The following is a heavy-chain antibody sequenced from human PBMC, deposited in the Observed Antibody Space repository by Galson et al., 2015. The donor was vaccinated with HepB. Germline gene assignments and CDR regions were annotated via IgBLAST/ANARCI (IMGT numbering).Heavy chain of an antibody. CDR1: GYTFTGYY. CDR3: ARDVIAAKLLFDY. D-gene: IGHD6-13*01. J-gene: IGHJ4*02. Sequence: SVKVSCKASGYTFTGYYMHWVRQAPGQGLEWMGWINPNSGGTNYAQKFQGRVTMTRDTSISTAYMELSRLRSDDTAVYYCARDVIAAKLLFDYWGQGTLVTVSS. CDR2: INPNSGGT. V-gene: IGHV1-2*02.